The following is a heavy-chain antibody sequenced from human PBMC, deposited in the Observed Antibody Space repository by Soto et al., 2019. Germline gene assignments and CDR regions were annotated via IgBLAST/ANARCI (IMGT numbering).Heavy chain of an antibody. J-gene: IGHJ6*02. Sequence: PGGALRLSCAASGFTFSNAWMNWVRPAPGKGLEGVGRIKSKTDGGTTDYAAPVKGRFTISRDDSKNTLYLRMNSLKTEDTAVYYCTTDNPGSSWYEVDYGMDVWGQGTTVTVSS. CDR1: GFTFSNAW. CDR2: IKSKTDGGTT. D-gene: IGHD6-13*01. V-gene: IGHV3-15*07. CDR3: TTDNPGSSWYEVDYGMDV.